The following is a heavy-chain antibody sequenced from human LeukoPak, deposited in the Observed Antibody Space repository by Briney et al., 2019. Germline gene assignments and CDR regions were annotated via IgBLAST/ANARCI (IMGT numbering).Heavy chain of an antibody. J-gene: IGHJ6*02. CDR3: ARVPGYCSGGSCYYYYDMDV. CDR1: SYSISSVYY. V-gene: IGHV4-38-2*02. D-gene: IGHD2-15*01. Sequence: SETLSLTCTVSSYSISSVYYGGWIRPPPGKGLEWIATISHSGSTYYTPSLKSRLTISLDTSKNQFSLKLSSVTAADTAVYYCARVPGYCSGGSCYYYYDMDVWGQGTTVTVSS. CDR2: ISHSGST.